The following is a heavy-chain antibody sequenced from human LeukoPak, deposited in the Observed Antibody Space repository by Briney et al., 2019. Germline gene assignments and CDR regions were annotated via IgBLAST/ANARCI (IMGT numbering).Heavy chain of an antibody. CDR1: GFIFTSYG. J-gene: IGHJ4*02. D-gene: IGHD6-19*01. CDR3: ARRPESSGWYATSVFDY. V-gene: IGHV3-21*04. Sequence: GGSLRLSCAASGFIFTSYGMHWVRQAPGKGLEWVSFISSSSSYIYYADSVKGRFTIPRDNAKNSLYLQMNSLRAEDTAVYYYARRPESSGWYATSVFDYWGQGTLVTVSS. CDR2: ISSSSSYI.